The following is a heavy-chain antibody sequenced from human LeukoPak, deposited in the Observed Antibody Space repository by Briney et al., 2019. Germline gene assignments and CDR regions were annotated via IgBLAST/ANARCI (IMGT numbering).Heavy chain of an antibody. CDR1: GFTFSTYT. Sequence: GGSLRLSCAASGFTFSTYTMNWVRQAPGKGLEWVSFITGSSSTIYYADSVKGRFTISRDNAKNSLYLQMNSLRVEDTAVYYCARDNSGFDYWGQGTLVAVSS. V-gene: IGHV3-48*04. J-gene: IGHJ4*02. CDR3: ARDNSGFDY. D-gene: IGHD6-19*01. CDR2: ITGSSSTI.